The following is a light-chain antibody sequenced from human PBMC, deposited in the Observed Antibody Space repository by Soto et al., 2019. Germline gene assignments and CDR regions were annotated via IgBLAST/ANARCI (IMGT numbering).Light chain of an antibody. Sequence: QSALTQPASVSGSPGQSITIPCTGTNSDVGAYNYVSWYQHHPGKAPKLVIYEVFIRPSGVSSRFSGSKSGSTASLTISGLLAEDEADYYCSSYTTTNTLYVFGTGTKLTVL. J-gene: IGLJ1*01. CDR1: NSDVGAYNY. CDR3: SSYTTTNTLYV. CDR2: EVF. V-gene: IGLV2-14*01.